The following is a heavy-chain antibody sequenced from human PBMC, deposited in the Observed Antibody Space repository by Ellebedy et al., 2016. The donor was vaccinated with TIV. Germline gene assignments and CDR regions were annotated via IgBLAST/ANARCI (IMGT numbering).Heavy chain of an antibody. D-gene: IGHD3/OR15-3a*01. J-gene: IGHJ4*02. CDR2: ISANGGTT. CDR1: GFTFSTYP. V-gene: IGHV3-23*01. Sequence: GESLKISCAASGFTFSTYPMTWVRQAPGQGLEWVSIISANGGTTYYADSVKGRVTISRDNSKTTLFLPMSSMRAEDTAVYFCARRSTDFAFDSWGQGTLVTVSS. CDR3: ARRSTDFAFDS.